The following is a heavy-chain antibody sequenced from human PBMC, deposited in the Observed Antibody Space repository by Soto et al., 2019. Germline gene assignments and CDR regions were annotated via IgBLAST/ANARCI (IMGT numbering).Heavy chain of an antibody. V-gene: IGHV3-74*01. CDR1: GFTFSSYW. CDR3: ASSLLPPFDH. Sequence: HPGGSLRLSCAASGFTFSSYWMHWVRQAPGKGLGWVSRINSDGSSTSYADSVKGRFTISRDNAKNTLYLQMNSLRAEDTAVYYCASSLLPPFDHWGHGTRVTVAS. CDR2: INSDGSST. J-gene: IGHJ4*01.